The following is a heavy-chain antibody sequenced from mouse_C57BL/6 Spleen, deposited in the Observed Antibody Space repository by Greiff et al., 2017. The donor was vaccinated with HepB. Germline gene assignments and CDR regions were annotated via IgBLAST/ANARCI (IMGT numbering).Heavy chain of an antibody. D-gene: IGHD1-1*01. J-gene: IGHJ4*01. V-gene: IGHV1-39*01. CDR2: INPNYGTT. Sequence: EVQLQQSGPELVKPGASVKISCKASGYSFTDYNMNWVKQSNGKSLEWIGVINPNYGTTSYNQKFKGKATLTVDQSSSTAYMQLNSLTSEDSAVYCCARGVPITTVVAADYYAMDYWGQGTSVTVSS. CDR1: GYSFTDYN. CDR3: ARGVPITTVVAADYYAMDY.